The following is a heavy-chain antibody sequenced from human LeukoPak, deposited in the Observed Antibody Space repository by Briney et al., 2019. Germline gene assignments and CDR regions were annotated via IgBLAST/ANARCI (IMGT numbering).Heavy chain of an antibody. Sequence: ASVKVSCKASGYTFTSYYMHWVRQAPGQGLEWMGIINPSGGSTSYAQKFQGRVTMTRDTSTGTVYMELSSLRSEDTAVYYCARDYSSYYGSGQGVLNAFDIWGQGTMVTVSS. J-gene: IGHJ3*02. CDR2: INPSGGST. D-gene: IGHD3-10*01. CDR3: ARDYSSYYGSGQGVLNAFDI. CDR1: GYTFTSYY. V-gene: IGHV1-46*03.